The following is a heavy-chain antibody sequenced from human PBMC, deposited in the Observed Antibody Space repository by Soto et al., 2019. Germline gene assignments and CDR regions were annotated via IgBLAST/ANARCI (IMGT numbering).Heavy chain of an antibody. Sequence: QVQLQESGPGLVKPSQTLSLTCTVSGGSISSGGYYWSWIRQHPGKGLEWIGYMYYSGSSHYNPSLKSRVTTSVDTSTNQFPRKVTSVPAANPAVYYCARNDAYFPFAYGGRETLVT. CDR3: ARNDAYFPFAY. D-gene: IGHD1-1*01. CDR2: MYYSGSS. J-gene: IGHJ4*02. CDR1: GGSISSGGYY. V-gene: IGHV4-31*03.